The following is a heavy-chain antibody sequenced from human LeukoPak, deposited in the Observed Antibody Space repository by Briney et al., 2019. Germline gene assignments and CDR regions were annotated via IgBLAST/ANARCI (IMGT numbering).Heavy chain of an antibody. J-gene: IGHJ5*02. CDR3: ASPPLIAVAGKGWFDP. CDR2: IIPIFGTA. D-gene: IGHD6-19*01. Sequence: SVKVSCKASGGTFSSYTISWVRQAPGQGLEWMGGIIPIFGTANYAQKFQGRVTITTDEATSTAYMELSSLRSEDTAVYDCASPPLIAVAGKGWFDPWGQGTLVTVSS. V-gene: IGHV1-69*05. CDR1: GGTFSSYT.